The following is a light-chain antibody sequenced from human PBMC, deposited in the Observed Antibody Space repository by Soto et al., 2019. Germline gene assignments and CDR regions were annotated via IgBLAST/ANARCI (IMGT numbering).Light chain of an antibody. CDR2: DAS. J-gene: IGKJ4*01. CDR1: QNIGSY. Sequence: EVVLAQSPAILSLSPGGRGTLSFRASQNIGSYLVWYQQRPGQAPRLLFYDASVRATGIPARFSGSGSGTEFTFTISSLQPEDIATYYCQQYDNLPPSTLFGGGTKVDIK. CDR3: QQYDNLPPSTL. V-gene: IGKV3D-15*01.